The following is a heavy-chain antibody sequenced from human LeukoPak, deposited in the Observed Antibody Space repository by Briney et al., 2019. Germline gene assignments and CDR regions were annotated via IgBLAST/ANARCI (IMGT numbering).Heavy chain of an antibody. V-gene: IGHV4-38-2*02. CDR3: AREGRYFDV. Sequence: SETLSLTCTVSGYSISSGYYWGWIRQPPGKGLEWIGSIYHSGSTYYNPSLKSRVTISVDTSKNQFSLKLSSVTAADTAVYYCAREGRYFDVWGQGTLVTVSS. CDR1: GYSISSGYY. CDR2: IYHSGST. D-gene: IGHD3-9*01. J-gene: IGHJ4*02.